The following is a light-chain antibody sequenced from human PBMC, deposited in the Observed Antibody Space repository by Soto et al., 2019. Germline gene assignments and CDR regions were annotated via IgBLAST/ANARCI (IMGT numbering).Light chain of an antibody. Sequence: QAVLTQPASVSGSPVQSITSSCTGTSSDVGGYNYVSWYQQHPGKAPKLMIYDVSNRPSGVSNRFSGSKSGNTASLTISGLQAEDEADYYCSSYTSSSTLDVVFGGGTKLTVL. CDR2: DVS. J-gene: IGLJ2*01. V-gene: IGLV2-14*01. CDR3: SSYTSSSTLDVV. CDR1: SSDVGGYNY.